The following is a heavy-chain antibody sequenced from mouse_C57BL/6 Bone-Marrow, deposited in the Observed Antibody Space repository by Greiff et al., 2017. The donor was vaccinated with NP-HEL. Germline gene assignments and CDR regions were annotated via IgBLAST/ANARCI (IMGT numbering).Heavy chain of an antibody. J-gene: IGHJ1*03. V-gene: IGHV6-3*01. CDR2: IRLKSDNYAT. CDR1: GFTFSNYW. D-gene: IGHD3-3*01. Sequence: EVMLVESGGGLVQPGGSMKLSCVASGFTFSNYWLNWVRQSPEKGLEWVAQIRLKSDNYATHYAESVKGRFTISRDDSKSSVYLQMNNLRAEDTGIYYCTDGTRAVWGTGTTVTVSS. CDR3: TDGTRAV.